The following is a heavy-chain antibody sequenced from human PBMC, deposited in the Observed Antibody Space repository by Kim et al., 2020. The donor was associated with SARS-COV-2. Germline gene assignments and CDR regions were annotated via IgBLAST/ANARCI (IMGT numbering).Heavy chain of an antibody. Sequence: GGSLRLSCAASGFTFSSYAMNWVRQTPGKGLEWVSTISEVADTPHYAHAVRGRFTISRDNSKNSVYLQMDSLRVEDTAIYYCAKARGTGFGWGRFDLWG. CDR3: AKARGTGFGWGRFDL. V-gene: IGHV3-23*01. J-gene: IGHJ5*02. D-gene: IGHD3-16*01. CDR1: GFTFSSYA. CDR2: ISEVADTP.